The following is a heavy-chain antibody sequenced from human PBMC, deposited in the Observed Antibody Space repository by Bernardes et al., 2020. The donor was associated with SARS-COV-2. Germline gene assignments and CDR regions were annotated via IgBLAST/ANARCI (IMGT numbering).Heavy chain of an antibody. Sequence: GGSLRLSCAASGFTFSSYGMHWVRQAPGKGLEWVAVIWYDGSNKYYADSVKGRFTISRDNSKNTLYLQMNSLRAEDTAVYYCAREGRSGFDGMDVWGQGTTVTVSS. CDR3: AREGRSGFDGMDV. D-gene: IGHD3-10*01. J-gene: IGHJ6*02. CDR2: IWYDGSNK. V-gene: IGHV3-33*01. CDR1: GFTFSSYG.